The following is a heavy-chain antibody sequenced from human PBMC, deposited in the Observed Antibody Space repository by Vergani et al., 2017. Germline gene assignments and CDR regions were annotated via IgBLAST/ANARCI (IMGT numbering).Heavy chain of an antibody. CDR1: GGSISSYY. V-gene: IGHV4-4*08. D-gene: IGHD5-18*01. Sequence: QVQLQESGPGLVKPSETLSLTCTVSGGSISSYYWSWIRQPPGKGLEWIGYIYTSGSTNYNPSLKSRVTMSVDTSKNQFSLTLSSVTAADTAVYYCAQRLRGYSDGYDPFDYWGQGTLVTVSS. CDR2: IYTSGST. J-gene: IGHJ4*02. CDR3: AQRLRGYSDGYDPFDY.